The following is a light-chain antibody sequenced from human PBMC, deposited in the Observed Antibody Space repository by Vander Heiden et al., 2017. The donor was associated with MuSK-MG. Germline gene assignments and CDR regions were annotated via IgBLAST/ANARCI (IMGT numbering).Light chain of an antibody. V-gene: IGKV1-39*01. Sequence: DIQMTQAPSSLSASVGDRITITCRPNETIDNYVNWYQQRPGKAPKLLIFAASTLQTGVPSRFSGSGSGTLFTLTISSLQPEDFAIYYCQQSYSNPITFGGGTKVEI. CDR3: QQSYSNPIT. J-gene: IGKJ4*01. CDR2: AAS. CDR1: ETIDNY.